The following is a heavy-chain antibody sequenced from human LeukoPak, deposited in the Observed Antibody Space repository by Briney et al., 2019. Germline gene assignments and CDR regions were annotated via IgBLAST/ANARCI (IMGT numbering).Heavy chain of an antibody. J-gene: IGHJ4*02. Sequence: SGGSLRLSCAASGFTVSSNYMSWVRQAPGKGLEWVSVIYSGGSTYYADSVKGRFTISRDNSKDTLYLQMNSLRAEDTAVYYCARVRDYGDYALDYWGQGTLVTVSS. CDR1: GFTVSSNY. CDR3: ARVRDYGDYALDY. V-gene: IGHV3-53*01. D-gene: IGHD4-17*01. CDR2: IYSGGST.